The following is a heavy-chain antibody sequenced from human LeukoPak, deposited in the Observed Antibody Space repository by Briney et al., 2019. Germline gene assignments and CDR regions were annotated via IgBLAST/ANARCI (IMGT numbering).Heavy chain of an antibody. J-gene: IGHJ3*02. CDR1: GFTFDDYA. Sequence: GGSLRLSCAASGFTFDDYAMHWVRQATGKGLVWVSRIKTDGSTTTYADSVRGRFTISRDNAKNTLYLQMNSLGAEDTAVYYCARDAMGARAFDIWGQGIMVTVSS. CDR2: IKTDGSTT. CDR3: ARDAMGARAFDI. V-gene: IGHV3-74*01. D-gene: IGHD1-26*01.